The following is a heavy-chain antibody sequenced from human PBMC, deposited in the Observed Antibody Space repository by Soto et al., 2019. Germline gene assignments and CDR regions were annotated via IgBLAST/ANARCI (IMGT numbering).Heavy chain of an antibody. CDR1: GYTFTGYY. J-gene: IGHJ4*02. D-gene: IGHD2-2*01. CDR3: ARDSGYCTSTRCYYFDS. CDR2: ISPDSGGT. Sequence: QVQLVQSGAEVKKPGASVKVSCKASGYTFTGYYMHWVRQAPGQGLEWMGWISPDSGGTNYAQKFQGRVTMTRDTSITTAYMELSSLRSDDTAVYFCARDSGYCTSTRCYYFDSWGQGSQVAVSS. V-gene: IGHV1-2*02.